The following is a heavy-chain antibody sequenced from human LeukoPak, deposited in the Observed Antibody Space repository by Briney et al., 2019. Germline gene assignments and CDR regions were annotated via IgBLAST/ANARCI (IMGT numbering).Heavy chain of an antibody. CDR2: IKQDGSEE. CDR3: ASASPPYCSSTSCYDY. Sequence: GGSLRLSCAASGFTFSSYWMSWVRQAPGKGLEWVANIKQDGSEEYYVDSVKGRFTISRDNAKNSPYLQMNSLRAEDTAVYYCASASPPYCSSTSCYDYWGQGTLVTVSS. D-gene: IGHD2-2*01. J-gene: IGHJ4*02. CDR1: GFTFSSYW. V-gene: IGHV3-7*01.